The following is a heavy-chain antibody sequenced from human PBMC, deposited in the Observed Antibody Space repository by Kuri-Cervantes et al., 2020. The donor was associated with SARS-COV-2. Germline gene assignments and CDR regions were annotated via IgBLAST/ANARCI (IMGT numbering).Heavy chain of an antibody. CDR1: GFTFSSYA. V-gene: IGHV3-23*01. CDR3: AKGPVGATGAFDI. Sequence: GGSLRLSCAASGFTFSSYAMSWVRQASGKGLEWVSAISGSGGSTYYADSVKGRFTISRDNSKNTLYLQMNSLRAEDTAVYYCAKGPVGATGAFDIWGQGTMVTVSS. CDR2: ISGSGGST. J-gene: IGHJ3*02. D-gene: IGHD1-26*01.